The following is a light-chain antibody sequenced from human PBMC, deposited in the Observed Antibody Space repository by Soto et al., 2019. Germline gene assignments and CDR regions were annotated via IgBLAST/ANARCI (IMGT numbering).Light chain of an antibody. Sequence: ETVLTQSPGTVSLYPGERATLSCTTSQSVRSNYLAWYQQKPGQAPRLLIYGVFSRATGIPDRFSGSGSGTDFTLTISVLEPEDYAVYYCQHYDGSPRTFGHGTQREI. V-gene: IGKV3-20*01. CDR1: QSVRSNY. J-gene: IGKJ2*01. CDR2: GVF. CDR3: QHYDGSPRT.